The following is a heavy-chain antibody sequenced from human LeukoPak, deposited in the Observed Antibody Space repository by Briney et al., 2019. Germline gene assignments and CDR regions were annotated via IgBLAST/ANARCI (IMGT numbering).Heavy chain of an antibody. CDR1: GFTFSSYG. V-gene: IGHV3-30*02. Sequence: PGGSLRLSCAASGFTFSSYGMHWVRQAPGKGLEWVAFIRYDGSNKYYADSVKGRFTISRDNSKNTLYLQMNSLRAEDTAVYYCAKFGDSSSWDFDYWGQGTLVTVSS. CDR3: AKFGDSSSWDFDY. J-gene: IGHJ4*02. D-gene: IGHD6-13*01. CDR2: IRYDGSNK.